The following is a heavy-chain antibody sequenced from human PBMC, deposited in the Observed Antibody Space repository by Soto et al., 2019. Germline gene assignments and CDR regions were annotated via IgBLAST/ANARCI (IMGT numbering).Heavy chain of an antibody. CDR3: GRDDYGIFPY. D-gene: IGHD3-10*01. J-gene: IGHJ4*02. Sequence: ASVKVSCKASGYSISAYYIHWVRQAPGQGLEWMGWIDPKNGGTVSAQKFQGRLTMTRDTSISTVYMDLSGLTSDDTALYYCGRDDYGIFPYWGQGSLVTGS. V-gene: IGHV1-2*02. CDR2: IDPKNGGT. CDR1: GYSISAYY.